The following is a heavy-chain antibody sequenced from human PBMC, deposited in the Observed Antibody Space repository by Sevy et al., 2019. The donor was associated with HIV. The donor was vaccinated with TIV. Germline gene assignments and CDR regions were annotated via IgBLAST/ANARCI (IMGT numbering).Heavy chain of an antibody. CDR2: IIPISDTA. CDR3: ARSISYGLES. V-gene: IGHV1-69*13. Sequence: ASVKVSCKASGGTVSTYSLNWVRQAPGQGLEWMGGIIPISDTAHYAEKFQGRVTITADESTSPTYMEIRSLRSEDTAVYYCARSISYGLESWGQGTLVTVSS. D-gene: IGHD3-10*01. CDR1: GGTVSTYS. J-gene: IGHJ4*02.